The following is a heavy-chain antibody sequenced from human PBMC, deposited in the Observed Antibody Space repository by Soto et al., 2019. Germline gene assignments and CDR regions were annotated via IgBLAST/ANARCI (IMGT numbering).Heavy chain of an antibody. V-gene: IGHV4-34*01. Sequence: SVTLSLTCVVSGGTLRDYFWIWIRKPPGMALEWIGDIYHLGSTNYNPSLKSRVTISVDTSKNQFSLKLSSVTAADTAVYYCARDYYDSSGSFDYWGQGTLVTVSS. CDR1: GGTLRDYF. CDR3: ARDYYDSSGSFDY. CDR2: IYHLGST. J-gene: IGHJ4*02. D-gene: IGHD3-22*01.